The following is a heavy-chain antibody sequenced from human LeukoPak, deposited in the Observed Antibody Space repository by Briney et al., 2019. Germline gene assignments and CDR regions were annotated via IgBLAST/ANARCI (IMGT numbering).Heavy chain of an antibody. CDR1: GDPIFSDYF. CDR3: ARGVAATNLQYYMDA. J-gene: IGHJ6*03. D-gene: IGHD1-26*01. Sequence: SETLSLTCSVSGDPIFSDYFWGWIRQPPGKGLEWIGSIYHTGSTFYNPSLKSRVTISLDTSNNQFSLKLSSVTAADTAVYYCARGVAATNLQYYMDAWGRGTTVTVSS. CDR2: IYHTGST. V-gene: IGHV4-38-2*01.